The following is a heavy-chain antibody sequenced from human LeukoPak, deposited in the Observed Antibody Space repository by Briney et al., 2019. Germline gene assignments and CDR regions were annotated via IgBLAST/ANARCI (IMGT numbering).Heavy chain of an antibody. CDR2: INHSGST. D-gene: IGHD2-15*01. J-gene: IGHJ2*01. CDR1: GGSFSGYY. CDR3: ARDGDCSGGSCNL. V-gene: IGHV4-34*01. Sequence: SETLSLTCAVYGGSFSGYYWSWIRQPPGKGLEWIGEINHSGSTNYNPSLKSRVTISVDTSKNQFSLKLSSVTAADTAVYFCARDGDCSGGSCNLWGRGTLVTVSS.